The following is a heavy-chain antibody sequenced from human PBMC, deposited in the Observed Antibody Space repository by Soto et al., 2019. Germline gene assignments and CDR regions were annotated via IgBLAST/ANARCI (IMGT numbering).Heavy chain of an antibody. V-gene: IGHV1-69*13. CDR1: GGTLSSSA. Sequence: SVKISCEASGGTLSSSAISWVRQDPGQGLEWMGGIIPIFGTANYAQKFQGRVTITADESTSTAYMELSSLRSEDTAVYYCARSLDAWMKEFEYWGQGTLVTVSS. CDR2: IIPIFGTA. CDR3: ARSLDAWMKEFEY. D-gene: IGHD5-12*01. J-gene: IGHJ4*02.